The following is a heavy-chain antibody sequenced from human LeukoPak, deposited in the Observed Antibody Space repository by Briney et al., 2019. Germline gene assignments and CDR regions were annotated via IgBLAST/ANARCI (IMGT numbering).Heavy chain of an antibody. Sequence: SETLSLTCAVSGGSINSGNWWSWVRQPPGKGLEWIGEMYHTGRTNYNPSLKSRVTISVDKSKNQFSLKLSSVTAADTAVYYCASRARGYNYGLWGEGTLVTVSS. CDR2: MYHTGRT. J-gene: IGHJ4*02. CDR1: GGSINSGNW. CDR3: ASRARGYNYGL. D-gene: IGHD5-18*01. V-gene: IGHV4-4*02.